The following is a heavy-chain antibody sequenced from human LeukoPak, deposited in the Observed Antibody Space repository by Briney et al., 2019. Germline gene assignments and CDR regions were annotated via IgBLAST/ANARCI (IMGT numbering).Heavy chain of an antibody. CDR3: ARDRGKWFGDFFDF. D-gene: IGHD3-10*01. V-gene: IGHV1-46*01. J-gene: IGHJ4*02. CDR2: INPSGGST. Sequence: ASVKVSCKASGYTFTSYYMHWVRQAPGQGLEWMGIINPSGGSTSYAQRFQGRVTMTRDTSTSTVYMELRSLRSDDTAVYYCARDRGKWFGDFFDFWGQGTLVTVSS. CDR1: GYTFTSYY.